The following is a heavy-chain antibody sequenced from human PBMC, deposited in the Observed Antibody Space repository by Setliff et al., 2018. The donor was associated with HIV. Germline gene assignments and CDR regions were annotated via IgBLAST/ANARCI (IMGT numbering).Heavy chain of an antibody. CDR2: MCHGGNNN. CDR3: ARDLGIAAAGNWFDP. CDR1: GYSISSDYC. Sequence: TLSLTCGVSGYSISSDYCWGWIRQPPGKGLEWIGNMCHGGNNNYYNPSLKSRVTISVDTSKNQFSVRLSSVSAADTAVYYCARDLGIAAAGNWFDPWGQGTLVTVSS. D-gene: IGHD6-13*01. J-gene: IGHJ5*02. V-gene: IGHV4-38-2*02.